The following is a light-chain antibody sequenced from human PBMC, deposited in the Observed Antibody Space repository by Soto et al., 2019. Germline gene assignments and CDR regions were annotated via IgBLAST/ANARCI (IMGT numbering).Light chain of an antibody. CDR3: QSYDSSLSGAV. J-gene: IGLJ2*01. V-gene: IGLV1-40*01. CDR2: GIN. Sequence: QSVLTQPPSVSGAPGQRVTISCTGSSSNIGAGYDVHWYQHLPETAPKLLIYGINNRPSGVPDRFSGSKSGTSASLAITGLQAEDEADYYCQSYDSSLSGAVFGGGTKLTVL. CDR1: SSNIGAGYD.